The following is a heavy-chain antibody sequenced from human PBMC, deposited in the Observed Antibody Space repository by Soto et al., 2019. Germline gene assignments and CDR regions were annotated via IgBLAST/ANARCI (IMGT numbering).Heavy chain of an antibody. J-gene: IGHJ5*02. V-gene: IGHV4-30-2*01. CDR3: ASSKSRYYYDSSGYYYVPLFDP. Sequence: SETLALTCAVSGGSISSGGYSWSWIRQPPGKGLEWIGYIYHSGSTYYNPSLKSRVTISVDRSKNQFSLKLSSVTAADTAVYYCASSKSRYYYDSSGYYYVPLFDPWGQGTLVTVSS. CDR1: GGSISSGGYS. CDR2: IYHSGST. D-gene: IGHD3-22*01.